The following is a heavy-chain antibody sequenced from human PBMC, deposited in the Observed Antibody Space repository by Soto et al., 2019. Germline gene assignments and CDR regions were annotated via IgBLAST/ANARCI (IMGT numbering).Heavy chain of an antibody. J-gene: IGHJ6*02. CDR3: ARGGRYNWNYVNYYYYGMDV. CDR2: IIPIFGTA. CDR1: GGTFSSYA. Sequence: QVQLVQSGAEVKKPGSSVKVSCKASGGTFSSYAISWVRQAPGHGLEWMGGIIPIFGTANYAQKFQGRVTITADESTSTAYMELSSLRSEDTAVYYCARGGRYNWNYVNYYYYGMDVWGQGTTVTVSS. V-gene: IGHV1-69*01. D-gene: IGHD1-7*01.